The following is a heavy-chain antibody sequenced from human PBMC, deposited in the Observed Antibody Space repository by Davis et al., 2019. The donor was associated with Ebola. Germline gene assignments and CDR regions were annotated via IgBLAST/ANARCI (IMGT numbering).Heavy chain of an antibody. D-gene: IGHD2-8*01. CDR3: AKDRLRMIIRGVDGLDV. CDR1: GFIFSDYG. V-gene: IGHV3-30*02. J-gene: IGHJ3*01. Sequence: PGGSLRLSCEASGFIFSDYGMHWVRQAPGKGLEWVSFIQFDGRSEFYAESVKGRLSISRDNSKNTLYLEFNSLRSEDTAIYYCAKDRLRMIIRGVDGLDVWGQGTMVTVSS. CDR2: IQFDGRSE.